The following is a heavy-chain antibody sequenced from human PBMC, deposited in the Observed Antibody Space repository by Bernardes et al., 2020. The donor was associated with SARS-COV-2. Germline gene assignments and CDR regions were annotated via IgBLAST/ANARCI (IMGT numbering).Heavy chain of an antibody. CDR3: AKAGYCSSTSCQNTFDL. CDR2: ISWNSGSI. CDR1: GFTFDDYA. J-gene: IGHJ2*01. Sequence: GGSLRLSCAASGFTFDDYAMHWVRQAPGKGLEWVSGISWNSGSIGYADSVKGRFTISRDNAKNSLYLQMNSLRAEDTALYYCAKAGYCSSTSCQNTFDLWGRGTLVTVSS. D-gene: IGHD2-2*03. V-gene: IGHV3-9*01.